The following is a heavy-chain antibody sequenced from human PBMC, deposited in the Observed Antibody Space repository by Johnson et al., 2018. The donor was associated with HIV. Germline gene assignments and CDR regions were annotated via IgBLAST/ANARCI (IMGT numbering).Heavy chain of an antibody. CDR1: GFSFSDYY. Sequence: QMLLVESGGGLVKPGGSLRLSCAASGFSFSDYYMSWIRQAPGKGLEWVSYISSSGTLIYYADSVKGRFTISRDNAKNSLNLQMNSLRAEDTAVYYCARDRDSIAGAPYAFDFWGQGTLVTVS. J-gene: IGHJ3*01. V-gene: IGHV3-11*01. CDR3: ARDRDSIAGAPYAFDF. CDR2: ISSSGTLI. D-gene: IGHD1-26*01.